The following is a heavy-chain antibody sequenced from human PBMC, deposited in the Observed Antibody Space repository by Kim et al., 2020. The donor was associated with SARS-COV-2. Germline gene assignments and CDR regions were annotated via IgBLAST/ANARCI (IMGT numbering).Heavy chain of an antibody. CDR2: INHSGST. J-gene: IGHJ3*02. V-gene: IGHV4-34*01. CDR1: GGSFSGYY. D-gene: IGHD2-2*01. Sequence: SETLSLTCAVYGGSFSGYYWSWIRQPPGKGLEWIGEINHSGSTNYNPSLKSRVTISVDTSKNQFSLKLSSVTAADTAVYYCARPQHLIWWCSSTSCHDAFDIWGQGTMVTVSS. CDR3: ARPQHLIWWCSSTSCHDAFDI.